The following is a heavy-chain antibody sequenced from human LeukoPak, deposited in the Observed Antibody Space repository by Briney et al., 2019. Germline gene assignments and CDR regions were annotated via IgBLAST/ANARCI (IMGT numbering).Heavy chain of an antibody. CDR2: IYYSGST. Sequence: SETLSLTCTVSGGSISSYYWGWIRQPPGKGLEWIGSIYYSGSTYYNPSLKSRVTISVDTSKNQFSLKLTSVTAADTAVYFCARDLTKIGTIDYWGQGTLVTVSS. D-gene: IGHD1-14*01. CDR3: ARDLTKIGTIDY. V-gene: IGHV4-39*07. CDR1: GGSISSYY. J-gene: IGHJ4*02.